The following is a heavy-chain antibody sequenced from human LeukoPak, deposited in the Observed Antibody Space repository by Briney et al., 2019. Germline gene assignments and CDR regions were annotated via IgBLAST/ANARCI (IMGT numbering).Heavy chain of an antibody. CDR1: GGSISNYY. D-gene: IGHD5-18*01. CDR3: ARSGYSYGTGYYFDS. J-gene: IGHJ4*02. V-gene: IGHV4-59*08. CDR2: IYYSGNT. Sequence: SETLSLTCTVSGGSISNYYWSWIRQPPGRGLEWIGFIYYSGNTKYNPSLKSRVTISLDTSKDQFSLNLSSVTAADTAVYYCARSGYSYGTGYYFDSWGQGTLVTVSS.